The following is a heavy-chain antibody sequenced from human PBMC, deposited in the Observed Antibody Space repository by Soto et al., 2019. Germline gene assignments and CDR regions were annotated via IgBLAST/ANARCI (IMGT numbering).Heavy chain of an antibody. CDR1: GFTFSGSA. D-gene: IGHD3-10*01. CDR3: TRRSIYGSGSYYNSHYYYYMDV. J-gene: IGHJ6*03. Sequence: GGSLRLSCAASGFTFSGSAMHWVRQASGKGLEWVGRIRSKANSYATAYAASVKGRFTISRDDSKNTAYLQMNSLKTEDTAVYYCTRRSIYGSGSYYNSHYYYYMDVWGKGTTVTVSS. V-gene: IGHV3-73*01. CDR2: IRSKANSYAT.